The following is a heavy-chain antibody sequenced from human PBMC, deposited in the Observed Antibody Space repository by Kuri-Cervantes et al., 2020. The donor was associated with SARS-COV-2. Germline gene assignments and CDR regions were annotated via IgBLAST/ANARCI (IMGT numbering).Heavy chain of an antibody. CDR3: ARGGRTRNSYYFDY. D-gene: IGHD3-10*01. V-gene: IGHV4-61*02. CDR2: IYTSGST. CDR1: GGSISSGSYY. J-gene: IGHJ4*02. Sequence: SETLSLTCTVSGGSISSGSYYWSWIRQPAGKGLEWIGRIYTSGSTNYNPSLKSRVTISVDTSKNQFSLKLSSVTAADTAVYYCARGGRTRNSYYFDYWGQGTLVTGSS.